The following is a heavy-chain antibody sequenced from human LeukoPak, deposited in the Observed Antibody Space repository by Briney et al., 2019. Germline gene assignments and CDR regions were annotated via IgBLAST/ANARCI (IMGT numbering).Heavy chain of an antibody. Sequence: SETLSLTRTVSGGSISSSSYYWGWIRQPPGKGLEWIGSIYYSGSTYYNPSLKSRVTISVDTSKNQFSLKLSSVTTADTAVYYCARPLGGMVRGVIVQFPWFDWGQGTLVTVSS. J-gene: IGHJ1*01. D-gene: IGHD3-10*01. CDR3: ARPLGGMVRGVIVQFPWFD. V-gene: IGHV4-39*01. CDR1: GGSISSSSYY. CDR2: IYYSGST.